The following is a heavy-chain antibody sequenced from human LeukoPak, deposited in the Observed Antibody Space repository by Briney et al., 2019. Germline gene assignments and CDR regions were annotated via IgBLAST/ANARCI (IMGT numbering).Heavy chain of an antibody. CDR1: GFTFSSYS. Sequence: PGGSLRLSCAASGFTFSSYSMNWVRQAPGKGLEWIGSIYYSGSTYYNPSLKSRVTISVDTSKNQFSLKLSSVTAADTAVYYCARDWVQLWALDYWGQGTLVTVSS. V-gene: IGHV4-39*07. J-gene: IGHJ4*02. CDR2: IYYSGST. CDR3: ARDWVQLWALDY. D-gene: IGHD5-18*01.